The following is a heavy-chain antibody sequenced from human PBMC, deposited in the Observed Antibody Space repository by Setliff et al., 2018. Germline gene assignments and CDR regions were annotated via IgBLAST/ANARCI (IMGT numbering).Heavy chain of an antibody. D-gene: IGHD3-22*01. CDR1: GYSLSSGYY. CDR2: IYRSGST. V-gene: IGHV4-38-2*01. CDR3: ARQVCSSGYCYATTFEY. Sequence: PSETLSLTCAVSGYSLSSGYYWGWIRQAPGKGLAWIASIYRSGSTYYNPSLKSRVTISVDTSKNQFPLKLSSVTASETAVYYCARQVCSSGYCYATTFEYCGQGTLVTVSS. J-gene: IGHJ4*02.